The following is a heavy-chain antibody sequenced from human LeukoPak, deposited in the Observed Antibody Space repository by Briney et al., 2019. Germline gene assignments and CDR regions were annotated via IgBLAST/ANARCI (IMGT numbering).Heavy chain of an antibody. CDR1: GFTLTSYW. CDR2: IKHDGREK. V-gene: IGHV3-7*01. D-gene: IGHD6-13*01. Sequence: GGSLRLSCAASGFTLTSYWMSWVRQAPGKGLEWVANIKHDGREKYYVDSVKGRFTISRDNAKNPLYLQMNSLRAEDTAVYYCARVVRGSQLVPRGYYCYYMDVWGKGTTVTISS. J-gene: IGHJ6*03. CDR3: ARVVRGSQLVPRGYYCYYMDV.